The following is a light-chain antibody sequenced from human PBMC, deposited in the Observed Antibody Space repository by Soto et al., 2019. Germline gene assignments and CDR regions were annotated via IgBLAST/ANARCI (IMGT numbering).Light chain of an antibody. CDR1: QSVYGS. CDR2: GAS. V-gene: IGKV3-15*01. J-gene: IGKJ4*01. CDR3: QQYKYWPLT. Sequence: EVVMTQSPVTLSVSPGERATLSCRASQSVYGSLAWYQQKPGQAPRLLIHGASNRATDIPARVSGSGSGTEFSLTINGLQSDDFAVYYCQQYKYWPLTFGGGTKVEIK.